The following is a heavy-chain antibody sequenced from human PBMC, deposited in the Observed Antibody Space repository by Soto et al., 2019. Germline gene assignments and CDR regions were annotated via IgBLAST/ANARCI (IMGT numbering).Heavy chain of an antibody. D-gene: IGHD2-2*01. CDR2: IYPGDSDT. V-gene: IGHV5-51*01. Sequence: PGESLKISCKGSGYSFTSYWIGWVRQMPGKGLEWMGFIYPGDSDTRYSPSFQGQVTISADKSINTAYLQWRSLKASDTAMFYCVRSVGHLGGTSCYRGAHVCRDDAFDVWGQGTVVTVSS. J-gene: IGHJ3*01. CDR3: VRSVGHLGGTSCYRGAHVCRDDAFDV. CDR1: GYSFTSYW.